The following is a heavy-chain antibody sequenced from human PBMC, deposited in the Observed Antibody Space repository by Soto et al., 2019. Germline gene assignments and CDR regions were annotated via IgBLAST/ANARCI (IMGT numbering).Heavy chain of an antibody. Sequence: DVKLVESGGGLVQPGDSLRLSCEVSGFTFSMYSMSWVRQSPGKGLEWVAKIPQDGVDGHYADSVKGRFTISRDNGKNSLYLQLNTLRAEDTAVYYCARDHLILPAHDFFYGSDVWGRGATVTVSS. V-gene: IGHV3-7*03. CDR3: ARDHLILPAHDFFYGSDV. CDR1: GFTFSMYS. CDR2: IPQDGVDG. J-gene: IGHJ6*02. D-gene: IGHD2-21*02.